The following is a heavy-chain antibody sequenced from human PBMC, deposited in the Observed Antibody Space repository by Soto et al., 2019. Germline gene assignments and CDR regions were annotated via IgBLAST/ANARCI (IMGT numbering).Heavy chain of an antibody. CDR3: AHRQRTVVVGAPFDL. CDR2: IYWDDDK. D-gene: IGHD2-15*01. Sequence: QITLRESGPPLVQPTQTLTLTCTLSGVSLSTSGEGVGWIRQPPGKALEWLALIYWDDDKRFSPSLKSRLAIPRDISKNQVVMTMTDMAPEDTAIYYCAHRQRTVVVGAPFDLWGQGSQVTVSS. V-gene: IGHV2-5*02. CDR1: GVSLSTSGEG. J-gene: IGHJ4*02.